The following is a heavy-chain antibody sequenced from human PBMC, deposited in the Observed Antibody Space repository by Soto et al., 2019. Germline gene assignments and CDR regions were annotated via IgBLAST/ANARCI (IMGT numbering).Heavy chain of an antibody. CDR1: GFTFDDYA. Sequence: EVQLVESGGGLVQPGRSLGLSCAASGFTFDDYAMHWVRQAPGKGLEWVSGISWNSGSIGYADSVKGRFTISRDNAKNSLYLQMYSLRAEDTALYYSAKDPYGDYSLDAFDIWGQGTMVTVSS. D-gene: IGHD4-17*01. CDR2: ISWNSGSI. V-gene: IGHV3-9*01. J-gene: IGHJ3*02. CDR3: AKDPYGDYSLDAFDI.